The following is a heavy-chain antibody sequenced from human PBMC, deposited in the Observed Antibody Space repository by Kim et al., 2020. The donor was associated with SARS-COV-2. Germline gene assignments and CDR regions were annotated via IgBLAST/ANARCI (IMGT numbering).Heavy chain of an antibody. CDR1: GFTFNNYW. CDR2: IRQDGSEI. J-gene: IGHJ6*02. V-gene: IGHV3-7*01. D-gene: IGHD6-19*01. Sequence: GGSLRLSCAASGFTFNNYWMSWVRQAPGKGLEWVANIRQDGSEIYYVDSVKGRFTISRDNTKNSLYLQMNSLRPDDTAVYYCARKVKAVAGTDYYYYGMDVWGQGTTVTVS. CDR3: ARKVKAVAGTDYYYYGMDV.